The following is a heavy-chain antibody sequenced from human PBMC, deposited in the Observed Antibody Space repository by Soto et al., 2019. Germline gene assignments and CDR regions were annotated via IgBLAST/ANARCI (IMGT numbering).Heavy chain of an antibody. CDR3: ARGDEGYSYGLSYYGMDV. CDR1: GGSISSGGYY. Sequence: SETLSLTCTVSGGSISSGGYYWSWIRQHPGKGLEWIGYIYYSGSTYYNPSLKSRVTISVDTSKNQFSLKLSSVTAADTAVYYCARGDEGYSYGLSYYGMDVWGQGTTVTVSS. D-gene: IGHD5-18*01. CDR2: IYYSGST. V-gene: IGHV4-31*03. J-gene: IGHJ6*02.